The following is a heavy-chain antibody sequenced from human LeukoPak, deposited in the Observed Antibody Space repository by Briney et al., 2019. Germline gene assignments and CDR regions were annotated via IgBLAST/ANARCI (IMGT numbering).Heavy chain of an antibody. CDR1: GFTFSSYS. J-gene: IGHJ5*02. V-gene: IGHV3-23*01. CDR2: INDGGSYT. D-gene: IGHD4-17*01. Sequence: PGGSLRLSCAASGFTFSSYSMNWVRQAPGKGLEWVSAINDGGSYTYYPDSVKGRFTISRDNSRNTLYLQMNSLRAEDTAVYFCAKGPRRLGKNYGDGNWFDPWGQGAQVTVSS. CDR3: AKGPRRLGKNYGDGNWFDP.